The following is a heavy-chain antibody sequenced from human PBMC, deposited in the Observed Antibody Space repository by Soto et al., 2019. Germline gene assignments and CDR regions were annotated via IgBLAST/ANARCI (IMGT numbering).Heavy chain of an antibody. J-gene: IGHJ6*03. CDR3: AKARYYDSWSEHMDV. Sequence: AGGSLRLSCAASGFTFSIYAMSWVRQAPGKGLEWVSAISGSGGSTYYADSVKGRFTISRDNSKNTLYLQMNSLRAEDTAVYYCAKARYYDSWSEHMDVWGKGTTVTVSS. CDR2: ISGSGGST. CDR1: GFTFSIYA. D-gene: IGHD3-3*01. V-gene: IGHV3-23*01.